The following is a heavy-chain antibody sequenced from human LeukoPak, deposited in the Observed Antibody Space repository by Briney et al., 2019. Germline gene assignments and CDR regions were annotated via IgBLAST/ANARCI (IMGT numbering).Heavy chain of an antibody. CDR1: GYSFTSYG. D-gene: IGHD4-17*01. CDR3: AKDSDYGRLMDC. V-gene: IGHV1-18*01. Sequence: ASVKVSCKAFGYSFTSYGITWVRQAPGQGLEWMGWISTYNGKTNFAQKLQGRVTMTTDTSTSTAYMELRSLRSDDTAVYYCAKDSDYGRLMDCWGQGTLVTVSS. CDR2: ISTYNGKT. J-gene: IGHJ4*02.